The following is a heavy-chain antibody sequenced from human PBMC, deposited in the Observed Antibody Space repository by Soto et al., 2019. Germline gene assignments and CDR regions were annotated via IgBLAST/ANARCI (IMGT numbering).Heavy chain of an antibody. CDR2: IYYSGST. CDR1: GGTISSSY. Sequence: PSXTLSLPCTVSGGTISSSYLGWIRQPPGKGLEWIGYIYYSGSTNYNPSLKSRVTISVDTSKNQCSLKLSSVTAADTAVYYCARTDLTYCGGDCYSYYFDYWGQGTLVTVSS. J-gene: IGHJ4*02. V-gene: IGHV4-59*01. D-gene: IGHD2-21*02. CDR3: ARTDLTYCGGDCYSYYFDY.